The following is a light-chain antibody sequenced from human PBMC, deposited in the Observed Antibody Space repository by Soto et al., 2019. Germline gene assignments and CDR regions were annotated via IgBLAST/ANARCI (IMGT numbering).Light chain of an antibody. CDR3: QQLHSYPFT. CDR1: QSISTY. CDR2: LTS. J-gene: IGKJ5*01. V-gene: IGKV1-39*01. Sequence: DIHMTQSPSSLSASVGYRVTITCRASQSISTYLKWFQQKPGRAPKLLIYLTSTLQSGVPSRFSGSGSGTDFTLTINSLQPEDFATYYCQQLHSYPFTFGQGTRLEIK.